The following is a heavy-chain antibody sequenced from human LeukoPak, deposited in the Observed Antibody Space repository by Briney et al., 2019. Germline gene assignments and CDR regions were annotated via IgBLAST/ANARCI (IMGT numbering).Heavy chain of an antibody. CDR1: GFTFSDYY. CDR3: ARDRRGRGFDP. V-gene: IGHV3-11*01. J-gene: IGHJ5*02. CDR2: ISSNGATI. Sequence: GGSLRLSCAASGFTFSDYYMNWIRQTPGKGLEWVSYISSNGATIYYADSVEGRFTISRDNANNSLYLQMNSLRAEDTAIYYCARDRRGRGFDPWGQGTLVTVSS. D-gene: IGHD3-10*01.